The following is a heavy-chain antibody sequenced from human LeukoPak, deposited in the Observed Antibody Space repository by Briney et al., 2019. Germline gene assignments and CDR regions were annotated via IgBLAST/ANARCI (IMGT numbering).Heavy chain of an antibody. CDR1: GGSISSSNYY. CDR2: IYYSGST. V-gene: IGHV4-39*07. D-gene: IGHD3-10*01. Sequence: SETLSLTCTVSGGSISSSNYYWGWIRQPPGKGLEWIGSIYYSGSTYYNPSLKSRVTISVDTSKNQFSLKLSSVTAADTAVYYCANAYGTMVRGDFDYWGQGTLVTVSS. CDR3: ANAYGTMVRGDFDY. J-gene: IGHJ4*02.